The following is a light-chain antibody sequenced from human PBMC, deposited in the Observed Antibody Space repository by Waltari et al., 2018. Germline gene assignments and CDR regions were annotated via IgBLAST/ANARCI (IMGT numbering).Light chain of an antibody. CDR3: CSYVTGGTLV. V-gene: IGLV2-23*02. J-gene: IGLJ2*01. Sequence: QSALTQPASVSGSPGQSITISCTGTRSDVGNYHRVSWYQKNPGKAPQLIIHEINMRPAGISNRFSGSKSGNTASLTISGLQAEDEADYYCCSYVTGGTLVFGGGTRLTVL. CDR1: RSDVGNYHR. CDR2: EIN.